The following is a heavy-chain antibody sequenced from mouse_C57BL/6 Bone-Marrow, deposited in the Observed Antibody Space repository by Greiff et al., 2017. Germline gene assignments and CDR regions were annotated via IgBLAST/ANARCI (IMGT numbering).Heavy chain of an antibody. CDR2: ISYDGSN. V-gene: IGHV3-6*01. CDR1: GYSITSGYY. CDR3: ARRGMFAY. J-gene: IGHJ3*01. Sequence: DLQLQESGPGLVKPSQSLSLTCSVTGYSITSGYYWNWIRQFPGNKLEWMGYISYDGSNNYNPSLKNRISITRDTSKNQFFLKLNSVTTEDTATYYCARRGMFAYWGQGTLVTVSA.